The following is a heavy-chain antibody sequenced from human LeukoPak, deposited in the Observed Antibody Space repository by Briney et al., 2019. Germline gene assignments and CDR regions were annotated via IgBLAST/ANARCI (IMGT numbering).Heavy chain of an antibody. CDR2: IYTSEST. CDR3: AREGAARNFDY. CDR1: GGSISSGGYY. Sequence: PSQTLSLTCTVSGGSISSGGYYWSWIRQHPGKGLEWIGRIYTSESTNFDPSLKSRVSISLDTSQNQFSLKLSSVTAADTAVYYCAREGAARNFDYWGQGILVTVSS. D-gene: IGHD6-6*01. V-gene: IGHV4-61*02. J-gene: IGHJ4*02.